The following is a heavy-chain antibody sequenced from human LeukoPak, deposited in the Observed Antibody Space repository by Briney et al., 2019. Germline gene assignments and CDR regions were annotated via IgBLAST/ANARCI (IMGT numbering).Heavy chain of an antibody. J-gene: IGHJ5*02. CDR1: GYTFTSYG. CDR3: ARGEWVRTTLYNWFDP. V-gene: IGHV1-18*01. Sequence: ASVKVSCKASGYTFTSYGISWVRQAPGQGLEWMGWISAYNGNTNYAQKLQGRVTMTTDTSTSTAYMELRSLRSDDTAVYYCARGEWVRTTLYNWFDPWGQGTLVTVSS. D-gene: IGHD5-12*01. CDR2: ISAYNGNT.